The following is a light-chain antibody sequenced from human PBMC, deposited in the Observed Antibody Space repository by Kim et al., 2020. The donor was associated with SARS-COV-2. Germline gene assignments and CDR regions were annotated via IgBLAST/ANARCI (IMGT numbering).Light chain of an antibody. V-gene: IGKV2-28*01. CDR1: QSLLHSNGYNY. Sequence: DIVMTQSPLSLPVTPGEPASISCRSSQSLLHSNGYNYLDWYLRKPGQSPQLLIYLGSNRASGVPDRFSGSGSGTDFTLKISRVEAEDVGVYYCMQALQTPLTFGGGTKVDIK. J-gene: IGKJ4*01. CDR3: MQALQTPLT. CDR2: LGS.